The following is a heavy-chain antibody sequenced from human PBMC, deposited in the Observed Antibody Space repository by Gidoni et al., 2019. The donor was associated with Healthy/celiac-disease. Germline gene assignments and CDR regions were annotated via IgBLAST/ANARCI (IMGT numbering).Heavy chain of an antibody. Sequence: QVQLVQSGAEVKKPVASVQVSFMASEYTFTGYYMHWVRQAPGQGLDWMGWINPNSGGTNYAQKFQGRVTMTRDTSISTAYMGLSRLRSDDTAVYYCARDRPDYGYYFDYWGQGTLVTVSS. CDR1: EYTFTGYY. CDR2: INPNSGGT. CDR3: ARDRPDYGYYFDY. V-gene: IGHV1-2*02. J-gene: IGHJ4*02. D-gene: IGHD4-17*01.